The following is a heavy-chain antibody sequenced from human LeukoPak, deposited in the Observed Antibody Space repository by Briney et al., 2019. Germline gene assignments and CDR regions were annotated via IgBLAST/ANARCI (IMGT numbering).Heavy chain of an antibody. CDR2: IYYSGST. CDR3: ARSGEYYYYYGMDV. CDR1: GGSISSYY. D-gene: IGHD1-26*01. V-gene: IGHV4-59*08. J-gene: IGHJ6*02. Sequence: SETLSLTCTVSGGSISSYYWSWIRQPPGKGLEWIGYIYYSGSTNYNPFLKSRVTISVDTSKNQFSLKLSSVTAADTAVYYCARSGEYYYYYGMDVWGQGTTVTVSS.